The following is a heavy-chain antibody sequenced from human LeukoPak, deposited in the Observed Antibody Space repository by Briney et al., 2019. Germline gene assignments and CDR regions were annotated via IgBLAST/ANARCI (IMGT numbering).Heavy chain of an antibody. J-gene: IGHJ4*02. CDR2: IIPILGIA. Sequence: GASVKVSCKASGYTFTSYGISWVRQAPGQGLEWMGRIIPILGIANYAQKFQGRVTITADKSTSTAYMELSSLRSEDTAVYYCASPYYYDSSGYETGDYWGQGTLVTVSS. CDR3: ASPYYYDSSGYETGDY. CDR1: GYTFTSYG. D-gene: IGHD3-22*01. V-gene: IGHV1-69*04.